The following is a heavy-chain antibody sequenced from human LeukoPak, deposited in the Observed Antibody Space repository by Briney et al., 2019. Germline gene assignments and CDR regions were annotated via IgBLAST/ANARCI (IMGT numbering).Heavy chain of an antibody. CDR1: GFTFSSYA. CDR2: ISGSAGST. J-gene: IGHJ4*02. CDR3: AKAGGGEPDY. D-gene: IGHD1-14*01. Sequence: GGSLRLSCAASGFTFSSYAMSWVRQAPGKGLEWVSTISGSAGSTYYAASVKGRFTISRDNSKNTLYLQMNSLRAEDTAVHYCAKAGGGEPDYWGQGTLVTVSS. V-gene: IGHV3-23*01.